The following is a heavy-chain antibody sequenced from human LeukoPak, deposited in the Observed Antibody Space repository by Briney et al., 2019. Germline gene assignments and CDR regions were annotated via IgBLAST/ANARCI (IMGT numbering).Heavy chain of an antibody. D-gene: IGHD1-14*01. Sequence: SGPALVKPTQTLTLTCTFSGFSLRTSGMCVSWIRQPPGKALEWLARIDWDDDKYYSTSLKTRLTTSKDTSKNQVVLTMTNMDPVDTATYYCARIEPYYYYMDVWGKGTTVTVSS. V-gene: IGHV2-70*11. CDR1: GFSLRTSGMC. CDR3: ARIEPYYYYMDV. J-gene: IGHJ6*03. CDR2: IDWDDDK.